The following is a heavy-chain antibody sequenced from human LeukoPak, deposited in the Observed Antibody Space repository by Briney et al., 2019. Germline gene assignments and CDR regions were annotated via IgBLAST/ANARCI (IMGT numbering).Heavy chain of an antibody. CDR2: VSGRTSVV. Sequence: GGSLRLSCATSGFTFTDYGMNWVRQAPGKGLEWVCFVSGRTSVVHYADSVKGRFTISRDNAKNSLYLQMNSLRAEDTAVYYCARAEGNLHFDYWGQGTLVTVSS. CDR1: GFTFTDYG. V-gene: IGHV3-48*01. J-gene: IGHJ4*02. CDR3: ARAEGNLHFDY.